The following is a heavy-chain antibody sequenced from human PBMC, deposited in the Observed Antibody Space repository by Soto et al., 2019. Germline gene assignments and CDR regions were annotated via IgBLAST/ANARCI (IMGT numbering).Heavy chain of an antibody. CDR3: AGSFGSGRGGYFAY. CDR1: GFSFSNYA. CDR2: ISNDGSNK. D-gene: IGHD3-10*01. Sequence: QVQLVESGGGVVQPGRCLRLSCAVSGFSFSNYAMHWVRQAPGKGLEWVAVISNDGSNKYYADSVKGRFTISRDNSKNTLYLHMNSLRTEDTAVYYCAGSFGSGRGGYFAYWGQGTLVTVSS. V-gene: IGHV3-30-3*01. J-gene: IGHJ4*02.